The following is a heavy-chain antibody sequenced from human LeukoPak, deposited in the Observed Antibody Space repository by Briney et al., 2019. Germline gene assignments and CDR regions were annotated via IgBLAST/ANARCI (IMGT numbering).Heavy chain of an antibody. D-gene: IGHD3-22*01. V-gene: IGHV3-11*06. CDR1: GFTFSDYY. Sequence: GGSLRLSCAASGFTFSDYYMSWIRQAPGVGLGWVSYIIRGSTYISYADSVKGRFTISRDNPKNSLYLQMNSLRVEDTAVYYCAKDPFDSSGYYSYYYYGTDVWGQGTTVTVSS. J-gene: IGHJ6*02. CDR2: IIRGSTYI. CDR3: AKDPFDSSGYYSYYYYGTDV.